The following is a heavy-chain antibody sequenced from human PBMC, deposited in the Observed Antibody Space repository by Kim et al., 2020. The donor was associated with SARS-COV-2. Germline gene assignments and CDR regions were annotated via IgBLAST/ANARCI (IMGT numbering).Heavy chain of an antibody. V-gene: IGHV3-33*01. CDR2: IWYDGSNK. CDR3: ARDRAGYDSSGYLDY. Sequence: GGSLRLSCAASGFTFSSYGMHWVRQAPGKGLEWVAVIWYDGSNKYYADSVKGRFTISRDNSKNTLYLQMNSLRAEDTAVYYCARDRAGYDSSGYLDYWGQGTLVTVSS. D-gene: IGHD3-22*01. J-gene: IGHJ4*02. CDR1: GFTFSSYG.